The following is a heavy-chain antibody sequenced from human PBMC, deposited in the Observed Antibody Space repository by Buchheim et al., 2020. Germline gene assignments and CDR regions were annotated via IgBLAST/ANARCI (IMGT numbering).Heavy chain of an antibody. J-gene: IGHJ6*02. Sequence: QVQLVQSGAEVKKPGSSVKVSCKASGGTFSSYAISWVRQAPGQGLEWMGGLFPIFGTANYALKFQGRVTITADEPTSPAYMELISLRSEDTAVYYWASPRGYSYNYYYGMDVWGQGTT. CDR1: GGTFSSYA. CDR3: ASPRGYSYNYYYGMDV. V-gene: IGHV1-69*01. D-gene: IGHD5-18*01. CDR2: LFPIFGTA.